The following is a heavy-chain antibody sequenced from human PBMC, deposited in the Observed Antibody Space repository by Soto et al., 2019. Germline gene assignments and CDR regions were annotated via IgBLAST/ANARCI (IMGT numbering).Heavy chain of an antibody. CDR1: GYTFSAYY. V-gene: IGHV1-46*01. CDR3: ARGGDDYGGNDAFDL. J-gene: IGHJ3*01. CDR2: INPIGGTT. D-gene: IGHD4-17*01. Sequence: ASVKVSCKASGYTFSAYYIHWVRQAPGQGLEWMGMINPIGGTTNYAQKFQGRVTMAGDTSPSAVYMEVTSLRSDDTAVYYCARGGDDYGGNDAFDLWGQGTMVTVS.